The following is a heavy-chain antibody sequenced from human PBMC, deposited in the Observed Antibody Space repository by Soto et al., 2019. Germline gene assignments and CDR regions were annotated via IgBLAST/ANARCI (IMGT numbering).Heavy chain of an antibody. D-gene: IGHD3-22*01. Sequence: SETLSLTCTVSGGSISSYYWSWIRQPAGKGLEWIGRIYTSGSTNYNPSLKGRVTMSVDTSKNQFSLKLSSVTAADTAVYYCARATYYYDSSGPAGGAFDIWGQGTMVTV. J-gene: IGHJ3*02. CDR2: IYTSGST. CDR3: ARATYYYDSSGPAGGAFDI. CDR1: GGSISSYY. V-gene: IGHV4-4*07.